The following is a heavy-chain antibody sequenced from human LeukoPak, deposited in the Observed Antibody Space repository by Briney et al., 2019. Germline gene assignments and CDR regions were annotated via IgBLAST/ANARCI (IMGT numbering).Heavy chain of an antibody. CDR2: IYYSGST. J-gene: IGHJ4*02. CDR3: ARDRSSGWYYFDY. V-gene: IGHV4-39*07. Sequence: SETLSLTCTVSGGSISSSSYYWGWIRQPPGKGLEWIGSIYYSGSTYYNPSLKSRVTISVDTSKNQFSLKLSSVTAADTAVYYCARDRSSGWYYFDYWGQGTLVTVSS. CDR1: GGSISSSSYY. D-gene: IGHD6-19*01.